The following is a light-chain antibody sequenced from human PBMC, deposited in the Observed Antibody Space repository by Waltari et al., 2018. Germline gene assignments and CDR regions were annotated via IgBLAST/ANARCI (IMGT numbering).Light chain of an antibody. CDR2: QYT. CDR3: QAWNTFIL. CDR1: KLGDSY. Sequence: SSELSQPPSISVSPGQTASIICSGAKLGDSYTSWYQQKPGQSPLLIIYQYTKRPSGIPERFSGSNSGNTATLTISGTQPLDDADYYCQAWNTFILFGGGTKLTVL. J-gene: IGLJ2*01. V-gene: IGLV3-1*01.